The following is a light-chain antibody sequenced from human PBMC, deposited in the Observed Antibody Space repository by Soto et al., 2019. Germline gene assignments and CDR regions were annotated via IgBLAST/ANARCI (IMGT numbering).Light chain of an antibody. J-gene: IGKJ5*01. CDR3: QQSYSTPPIA. Sequence: DIQMTQSPSSLSASVGDRVTITCLASQSISSYLNWYQQKPGKAPKLLIYAASSLQSGVPSRFSGSGSGTDFTLTIRTLQPEDFATYYCQQSYSTPPIAFGKGTCLEI. CDR2: AAS. V-gene: IGKV1-39*01. CDR1: QSISSY.